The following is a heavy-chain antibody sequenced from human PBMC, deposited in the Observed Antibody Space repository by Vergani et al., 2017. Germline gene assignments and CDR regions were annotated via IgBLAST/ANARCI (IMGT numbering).Heavy chain of an antibody. V-gene: IGHV3-30*02. J-gene: IGHJ4*02. CDR3: ARDPSESYYAHYYFDY. D-gene: IGHD3-10*01. Sequence: VQLVESGGGLVQPGGSLKLSCAASGFTFSSYGMHWVRQAPGKGLEWVAFIRYDGSNKYYADSVKGRFTISRDNSKNTLYLQMNSLRAEDTAVYYCARDPSESYYAHYYFDYWGQGTLVTVSS. CDR1: GFTFSSYG. CDR2: IRYDGSNK.